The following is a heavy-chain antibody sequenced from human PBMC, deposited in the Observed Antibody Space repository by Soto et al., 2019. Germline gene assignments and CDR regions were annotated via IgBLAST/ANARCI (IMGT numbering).Heavy chain of an antibody. CDR3: TTDSLEWLLNGMDV. CDR2: IKSKTDGGTT. Sequence: LRLSCAASGFTFSNAWMGWVRQAPGKGLEWVGRIKSKTDGGTTDYAAPVKGRFTISRDDSKNTLYLQMNSLKTEDTAVYYCTTDSLEWLLNGMDVWGQGTTVTVSS. V-gene: IGHV3-15*01. J-gene: IGHJ6*02. CDR1: GFTFSNAW. D-gene: IGHD3-3*01.